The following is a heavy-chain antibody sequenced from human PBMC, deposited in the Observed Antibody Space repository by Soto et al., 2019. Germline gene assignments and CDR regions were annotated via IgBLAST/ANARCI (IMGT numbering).Heavy chain of an antibody. Sequence: ASAKVSCKESGYTFNCKGISSVRQAPGQGLEWMGWISAYDGNTNYAQKLQGRVTMTTDTSTSTAYMELRSLRSDDTAVYYCARDRAIAYAFDIWGQGTMVTVSS. D-gene: IGHD2-21*01. V-gene: IGHV1-18*01. CDR3: ARDRAIAYAFDI. J-gene: IGHJ3*02. CDR2: ISAYDGNT. CDR1: GYTFNCKG.